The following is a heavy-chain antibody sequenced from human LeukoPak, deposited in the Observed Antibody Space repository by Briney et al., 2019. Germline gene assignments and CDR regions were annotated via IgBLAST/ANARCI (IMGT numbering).Heavy chain of an antibody. V-gene: IGHV3-11*04. CDR1: GFTFSDYY. J-gene: IGHJ3*02. D-gene: IGHD3-22*01. Sequence: PGGSLRLSCAASGFTFSDYYMSWIRQAPGKGLEWVSYISSSGSTIYYADSVKGRFTISRDNAKNSLYLQMNSLRAEDTAVYYCARDSDDSSGYYPSGAFDIWGHGTMVTVSS. CDR3: ARDSDDSSGYYPSGAFDI. CDR2: ISSSGSTI.